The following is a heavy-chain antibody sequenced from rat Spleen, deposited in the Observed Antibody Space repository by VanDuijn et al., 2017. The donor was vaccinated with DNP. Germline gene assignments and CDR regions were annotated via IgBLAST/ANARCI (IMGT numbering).Heavy chain of an antibody. D-gene: IGHD1-7*01. CDR3: ARGDYSY. Sequence: QVQLKESGPGLVQPSQTLSLTCTVSGFSLTRYHMHWVRQPPGEGLEWMGIIWSNGDTSYNSVLKFRLSISRDTSRSQVFLKMNGLQTEDTATYYCARGDYSYWGQGVMVTVSS. V-gene: IGHV2-32*01. CDR2: IWSNGDT. CDR1: GFSLTRYH. J-gene: IGHJ2*01.